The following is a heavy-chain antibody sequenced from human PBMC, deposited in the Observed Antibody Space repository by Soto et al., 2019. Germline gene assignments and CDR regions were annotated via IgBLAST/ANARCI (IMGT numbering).Heavy chain of an antibody. CDR3: ARDHGMFLSYYYYGMDV. Sequence: QVQLVESGGGVVQPGRSLRLSCAASGFTFSRFSMHWVRQAPGKGLAWVAVISYDGNNKHFAESVKGRFSISRDDSKNTVYLEMNNLRGDDLAVYYCARDHGMFLSYYYYGMDVWGQGTTVTVSS. J-gene: IGHJ6*02. CDR1: GFTFSRFS. D-gene: IGHD3-10*02. V-gene: IGHV3-30-3*01. CDR2: ISYDGNNK.